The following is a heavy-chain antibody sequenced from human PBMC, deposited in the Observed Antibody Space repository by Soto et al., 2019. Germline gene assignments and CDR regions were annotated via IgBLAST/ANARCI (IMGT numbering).Heavy chain of an antibody. CDR1: GFIFSNYA. D-gene: IGHD6-19*01. J-gene: IGHJ1*01. V-gene: IGHV3-23*01. Sequence: EVQLLESGGGLVQPGGSLRLSSEASGFIFSNYAMTWVRQAAGKGLEWVSSISGPGGSTYYADSVQGRFTISRDNFKNTLFLQMPILRADDTALSFSARDERIAVAGTDTWGQGILVTVTS. CDR3: ARDERIAVAGTDT. CDR2: ISGPGGST.